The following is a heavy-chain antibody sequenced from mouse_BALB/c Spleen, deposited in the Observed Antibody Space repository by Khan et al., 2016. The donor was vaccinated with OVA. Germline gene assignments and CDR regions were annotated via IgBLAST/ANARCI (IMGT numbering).Heavy chain of an antibody. V-gene: IGHV2-4-1*01. CDR2: IWSGGNT. J-gene: IGHJ3*01. CDR1: GFSLITYG. CDR3: ARNSYRYDFTY. D-gene: IGHD2-12*01. Sequence: QVQLKQSGPGLVQPSQNLSITCTVSGFSLITYGVHWVRQSPGKGLEWLGVIWSGGNTDYNEAFISRLSISKDNSKSQVFLKMNSLQSDDTAIYXCARNSYRYDFTYWGRGTLVTVSS.